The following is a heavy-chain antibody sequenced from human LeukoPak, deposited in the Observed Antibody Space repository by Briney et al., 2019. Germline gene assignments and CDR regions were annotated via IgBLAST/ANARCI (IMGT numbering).Heavy chain of an antibody. CDR2: IIPIFGTA. V-gene: IGHV1-69*05. CDR3: ASHYGSGYYYYMDA. CDR1: GYTFKDYD. J-gene: IGHJ6*03. D-gene: IGHD3-10*01. Sequence: SVKVSCKASGYTFKDYDITWVRQAPGQGLEWMGGIIPIFGTANYAQKFQGRVTITTDESTSTAYMELSSLRSEDTAVYYCASHYGSGYYYYMDAWGKGTTVTVSS.